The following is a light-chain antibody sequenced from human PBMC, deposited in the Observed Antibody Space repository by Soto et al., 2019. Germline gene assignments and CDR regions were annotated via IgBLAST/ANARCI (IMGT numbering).Light chain of an antibody. CDR2: DAS. V-gene: IGKV3-11*01. J-gene: IGKJ1*01. Sequence: EIVLTQSPANLSLSPGERAALSCRASQRVSSDLAWYQHKPGQAPRLVIYDASKRAIGIPARFSGSGYGTDFTLTISSLESEDFAVYYCQQRSNWPRTFGQGPKV. CDR1: QRVSSD. CDR3: QQRSNWPRT.